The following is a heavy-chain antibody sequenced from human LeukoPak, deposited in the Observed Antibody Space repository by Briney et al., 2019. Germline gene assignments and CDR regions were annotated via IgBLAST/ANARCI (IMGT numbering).Heavy chain of an antibody. D-gene: IGHD2-2*02. J-gene: IGHJ4*02. CDR1: GFTFSSYA. CDR2: ISYDGSNK. Sequence: PGRSLRLSCAASGFTFSSYAMLWVRQAPGKGLEWVTVISYDGSNKYYADSVKGRFTISRDNSKNTLYLQMNSLRAEDTAVYYCARDFMGYCSSTSCYNPNFDYWGQGTLVTVSS. V-gene: IGHV3-30-3*01. CDR3: ARDFMGYCSSTSCYNPNFDY.